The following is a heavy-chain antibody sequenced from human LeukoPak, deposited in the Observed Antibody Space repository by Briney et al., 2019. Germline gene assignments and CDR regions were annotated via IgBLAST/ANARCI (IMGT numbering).Heavy chain of an antibody. J-gene: IGHJ4*02. CDR2: IKEDGSET. CDR3: ARTYGSGSFDY. Sequence: PGGSLRLSCAASGFPFRSYWMSWVRQAPGRGLEWVANIKEDGSETFCVDSVKGRFTISRDTAKNSLFLQMNSLRADDTAVYYCARTYGSGSFDYWGQGALVTVSS. D-gene: IGHD3-10*01. V-gene: IGHV3-7*05. CDR1: GFPFRSYW.